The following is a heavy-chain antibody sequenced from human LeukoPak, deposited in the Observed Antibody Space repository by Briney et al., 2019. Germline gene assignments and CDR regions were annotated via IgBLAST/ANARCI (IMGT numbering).Heavy chain of an antibody. Sequence: SETLSLTCTVSGGSISSGDYYWSWIRQPPGKGLEWLGYIHYTGSTNYNPSLRSRVTISVDTSKNHFSLKLTSVTAADTAVYYCARMYDRSGYYYPFDYWGQGTLVTVSS. CDR1: GGSISSGDYY. J-gene: IGHJ4*02. V-gene: IGHV4-61*08. CDR2: IHYTGST. D-gene: IGHD3-22*01. CDR3: ARMYDRSGYYYPFDY.